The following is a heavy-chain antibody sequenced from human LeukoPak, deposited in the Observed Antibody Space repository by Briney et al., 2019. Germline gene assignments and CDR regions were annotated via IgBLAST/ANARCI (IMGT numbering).Heavy chain of an antibody. CDR3: ARDLVVPAAIWFGELLY. D-gene: IGHD2-2*02. V-gene: IGHV3-48*04. Sequence: PGGSLRLSCAASGFTFSSYSMNWVRQAPGKGLEWVSYISSSSSTIYYADSVKGRFTISRDNAKNSLYLQMNSLRAEDTAVYYCARDLVVPAAIWFGELLYWGQGTLVTVSS. CDR1: GFTFSSYS. J-gene: IGHJ4*02. CDR2: ISSSSSTI.